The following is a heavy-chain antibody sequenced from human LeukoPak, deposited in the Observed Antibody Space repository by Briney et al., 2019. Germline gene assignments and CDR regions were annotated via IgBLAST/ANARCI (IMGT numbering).Heavy chain of an antibody. Sequence: SETLSLTCTVSGASVSSASYWTWIRQPPGKGVEWIAHIYNGVNANYNPSLKSRVTISVDTSKNQFSLRLNSVTAADTAVYYCARGGWSLDYWGQGTLVTVSS. CDR2: IYNGVNA. V-gene: IGHV4-61*01. J-gene: IGHJ4*02. CDR1: GASVSSASY. CDR3: ARGGWSLDY.